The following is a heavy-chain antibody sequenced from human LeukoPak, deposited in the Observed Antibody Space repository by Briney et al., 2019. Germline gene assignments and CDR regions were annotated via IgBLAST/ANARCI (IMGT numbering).Heavy chain of an antibody. J-gene: IGHJ5*02. D-gene: IGHD3-9*01. V-gene: IGHV4-61*02. CDR1: GASISSGEYY. Sequence: KTSQTLSLTCTVSGASISSGEYYGSWIRQPAGKGLEWIGRIYTSGSTNYNPSLKSRVTISVDTSKNQFSLKLSSVTAADTAMYYCAREAYDVLTSDWFDPWGQGTLVTVSS. CDR3: AREAYDVLTSDWFDP. CDR2: IYTSGST.